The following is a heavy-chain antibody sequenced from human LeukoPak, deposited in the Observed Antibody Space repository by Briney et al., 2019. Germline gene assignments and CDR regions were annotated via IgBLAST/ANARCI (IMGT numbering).Heavy chain of an antibody. Sequence: PGGSLRLSCAASGFTFSSYSMNWVRQAPGKGLEWVSYISSSSGTIYYADSVKGRFTISRDNAKNSLYLQMNSLRDEDTAVYYCARDRYCSGGSCYAGYFDYWGQGTLVTVSS. CDR1: GFTFSSYS. D-gene: IGHD2-15*01. CDR2: ISSSSGTI. CDR3: ARDRYCSGGSCYAGYFDY. V-gene: IGHV3-48*02. J-gene: IGHJ4*02.